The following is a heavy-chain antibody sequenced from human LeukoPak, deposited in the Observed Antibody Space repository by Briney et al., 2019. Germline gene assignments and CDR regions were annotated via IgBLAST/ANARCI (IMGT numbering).Heavy chain of an antibody. Sequence: GASVKVSCKASGYTFTGYYMHWVRQAPGQGLEWMGWINPNSGGTNYAQKFQGRVTMTRDTSISTAYMELSRLRSDDTAVYYCARGGGATITADYYYYGMDVWGQGTTVTVSS. V-gene: IGHV1-2*02. D-gene: IGHD5-12*01. CDR1: GYTFTGYY. CDR2: INPNSGGT. J-gene: IGHJ6*02. CDR3: ARGGGATITADYYYYGMDV.